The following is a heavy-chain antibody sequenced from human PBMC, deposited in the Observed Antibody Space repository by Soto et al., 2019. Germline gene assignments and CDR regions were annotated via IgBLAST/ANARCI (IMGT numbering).Heavy chain of an antibody. CDR2: ISGSGGST. V-gene: IGHV3-23*01. CDR3: AKDRQLGIDHDAFDI. J-gene: IGHJ3*02. CDR1: GFTFSSYA. Sequence: GGSLRLSCAASGFTFSSYARSWVRQAPGKGLEWVSAISGSGGSTYYAASVKGRFTISRDNSKNTLYLQMNSLRAEDTAVYYCAKDRQLGIDHDAFDIWGQGTMVTVSS. D-gene: IGHD7-27*01.